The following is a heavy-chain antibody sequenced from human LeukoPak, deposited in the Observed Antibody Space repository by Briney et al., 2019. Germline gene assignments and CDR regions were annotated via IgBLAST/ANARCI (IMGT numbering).Heavy chain of an antibody. CDR2: INPSGGST. D-gene: IGHD3-22*01. CDR3: ARVGQIGYSGYGSSGPYED. CDR1: GYTFTSYY. V-gene: IGHV1-46*01. Sequence: GASVKVSCKASGYTFTSYYMHWVRQAPGQGLEWMGIINPSGGSTSYAQKFQGRVTMTRDTSTSTVYMELSSLRSEDTAVYYCARVGQIGYSGYGSSGPYEDWGQGTLVTVSS. J-gene: IGHJ4*02.